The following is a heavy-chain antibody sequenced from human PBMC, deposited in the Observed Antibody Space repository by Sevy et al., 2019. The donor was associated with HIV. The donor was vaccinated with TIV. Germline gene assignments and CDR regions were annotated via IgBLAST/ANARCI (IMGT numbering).Heavy chain of an antibody. Sequence: SGPTLVNPTQTLTLTCTFSGFSLSTSGVGVGWIRQPPGKALEWLALIYWNDDKRYSPSLKSRLNITKDTSKNQVVLKMTNMDPVDTAAYYCAHSINRRYYYDSSGYDPLDYWGQGTLVTVSS. D-gene: IGHD3-22*01. CDR3: AHSINRRYYYDSSGYDPLDY. CDR1: GFSLSTSGVG. CDR2: IYWNDDK. J-gene: IGHJ4*02. V-gene: IGHV2-5*01.